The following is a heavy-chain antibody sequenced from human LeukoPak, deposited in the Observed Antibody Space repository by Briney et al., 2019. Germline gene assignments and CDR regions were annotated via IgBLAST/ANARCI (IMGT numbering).Heavy chain of an antibody. CDR2: INSRGSAI. J-gene: IGHJ4*02. V-gene: IGHV3-48*03. D-gene: IGHD4-23*01. Sequence: GGSLRLSCAASGFTFSSYEMNWVRQAPGKGLEWVSYINSRGSAIYHADSVKGRFTISRDNAKNSLYLQMNSLRAEDTAVYCCARDRYGGLDYWGQGTLVTVSS. CDR1: GFTFSSYE. CDR3: ARDRYGGLDY.